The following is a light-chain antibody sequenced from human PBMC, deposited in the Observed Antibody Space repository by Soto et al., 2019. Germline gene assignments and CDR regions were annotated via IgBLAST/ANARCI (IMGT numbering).Light chain of an antibody. J-gene: IGKJ1*01. Sequence: DIQMTQSPSSLSASVGDRVTITCQASQDISNHLNWFQQKPGRPPKLLMSATSTLQSDVPSRFSGSGSGTDFTLTIGCLQSEDLATYYCQQYYTYPWTFGQGTKVDIK. V-gene: IGKV1-16*01. CDR1: QDISNH. CDR2: ATS. CDR3: QQYYTYPWT.